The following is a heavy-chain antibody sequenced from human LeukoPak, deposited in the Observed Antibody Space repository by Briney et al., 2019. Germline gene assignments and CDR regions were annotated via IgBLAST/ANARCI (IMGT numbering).Heavy chain of an antibody. Sequence: PGGSLRLSCAASGFTFYDSGMIWVRQAPGKGLEWVSGINWNGGSTGYADSVKGRFTISRDNAKNSLYLQMNSLRVEDTALYYCARNVTDCSSGSCYKMIDYWGQGTLVTVSS. V-gene: IGHV3-20*04. J-gene: IGHJ4*02. CDR1: GFTFYDSG. CDR2: INWNGGST. CDR3: ARNVTDCSSGSCYKMIDY. D-gene: IGHD2-15*01.